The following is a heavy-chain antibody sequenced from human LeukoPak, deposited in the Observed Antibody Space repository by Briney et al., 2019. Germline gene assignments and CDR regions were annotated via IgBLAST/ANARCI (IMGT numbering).Heavy chain of an antibody. CDR1: GFTFSNYA. V-gene: IGHV3-30-3*01. CDR3: ARRIDVLRFSESPVAY. CDR2: ISYDGTNK. Sequence: GRSLRLSCAASGFTFSNYAMHWVRQAPGTGLKWVAVISYDGTNKYSADSVKGRFTISRDNSKDTLYLQMNSLRAEDTAVYYCARRIDVLRFSESPVAYWGQGTLVTVSS. J-gene: IGHJ4*02. D-gene: IGHD3-3*01.